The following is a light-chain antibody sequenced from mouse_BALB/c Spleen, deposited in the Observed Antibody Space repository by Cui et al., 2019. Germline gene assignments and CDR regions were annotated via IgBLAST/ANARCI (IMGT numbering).Light chain of an antibody. CDR3: QNDHSYPFT. CDR1: QSLLNSGNQKNY. CDR2: GAS. J-gene: IGKJ4*01. Sequence: DIVMTQSPSSRSVSAGEKVPMSCKSSQSLLNSGNQKNYLAWYQQKPGQPPKLLIYGASTRESGVPDRFTGSGSGTDFTLTISSVQAEDLAVYYCQNDHSYPFTFGSGTKLEIK. V-gene: IGKV8-28*01.